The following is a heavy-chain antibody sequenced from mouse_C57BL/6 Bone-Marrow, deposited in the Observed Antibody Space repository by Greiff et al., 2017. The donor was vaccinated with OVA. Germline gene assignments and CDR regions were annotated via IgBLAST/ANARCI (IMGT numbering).Heavy chain of an antibody. D-gene: IGHD2-1*01. V-gene: IGHV1-81*01. CDR1: GYTFTSYG. J-gene: IGHJ3*01. CDR3: AGGGNYGFAY. Sequence: VKLQESGAELARPGASVKLSCKASGYTFTSYGISWVKQRTGQGLEWIGEIYPRSGNTYYNEKFKGKATLTADKSSSTAYMELRSLTSEDSAVYFCAGGGNYGFAYWGQGTLVTVSA. CDR2: IYPRSGNT.